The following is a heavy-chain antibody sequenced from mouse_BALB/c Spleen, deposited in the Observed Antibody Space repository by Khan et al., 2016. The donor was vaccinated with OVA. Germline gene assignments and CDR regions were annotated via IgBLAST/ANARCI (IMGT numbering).Heavy chain of an antibody. CDR1: GYSITSDYA. CDR3: ARWFTY. Sequence: EVQLQESGPGLVKPSQSLSLTCTVTGYSITSDYAWNWIRQFPGNKLEWMGYISYSGSTTYNPSLKSRISFTRDTSKNQFFLQLNSVTNEDTATYYCARWFTYWGQGTLVTVSA. V-gene: IGHV3-2*02. J-gene: IGHJ3*01. CDR2: ISYSGST.